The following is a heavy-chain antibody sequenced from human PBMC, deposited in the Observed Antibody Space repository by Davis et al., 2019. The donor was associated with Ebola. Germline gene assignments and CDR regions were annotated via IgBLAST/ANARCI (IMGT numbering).Heavy chain of an antibody. Sequence: GGSLRLSCAVSGFTFSRYNMNWVRPAPGKGLEWVLGISWNSGSIDYADSVKGRFTISRDNAKNSLYLQMNSLRAEDTALYYCAKDQIRIPVAGLNWFDPWGQGTLVTVSS. D-gene: IGHD6-19*01. J-gene: IGHJ5*02. CDR2: ISWNSGSI. V-gene: IGHV3-9*01. CDR3: AKDQIRIPVAGLNWFDP. CDR1: GFTFSRYN.